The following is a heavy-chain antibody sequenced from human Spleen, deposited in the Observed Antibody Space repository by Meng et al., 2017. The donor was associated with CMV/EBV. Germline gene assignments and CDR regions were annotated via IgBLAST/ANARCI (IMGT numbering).Heavy chain of an antibody. V-gene: IGHV4-59*08. CDR2: MYYSGST. J-gene: IGHJ4*02. CDR3: ASRLGY. CDR1: GGSISSYY. Sequence: SETLSLTCTVSGGSISSYYWTWIRQPPGKGLEWIGDMYYSGSTNYNPSLKSRVTISVDTSKNQFSLNLTSVTAADTAVYYCASRLGYWGQGTLVTVSS.